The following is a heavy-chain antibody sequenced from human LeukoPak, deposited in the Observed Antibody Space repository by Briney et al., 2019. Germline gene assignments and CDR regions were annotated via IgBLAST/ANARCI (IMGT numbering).Heavy chain of an antibody. CDR2: MNPNSGNT. CDR1: GYTFTSYD. V-gene: IGHV1-8*01. D-gene: IGHD3-22*01. J-gene: IGHJ4*02. CDR3: ARGSDSSGYSIDY. Sequence: ASVKVSCKASGYTFTSYDINWVRQATGQGLEWTGWMNPNSGNTGYAQKFQGRVTMTRNTSISTAYMELSSLRSEDTAVYYCARGSDSSGYSIDYWGQGTLVTVSS.